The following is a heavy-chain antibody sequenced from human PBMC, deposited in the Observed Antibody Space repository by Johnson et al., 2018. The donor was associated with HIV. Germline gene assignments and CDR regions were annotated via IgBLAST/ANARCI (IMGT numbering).Heavy chain of an antibody. CDR3: ARDLGRPDAFDV. CDR2: LRVSGDST. Sequence: VQLVESGGGLVQPGGSLRLSCAASGFTFSNYAMTWVRQSPGKGLEWVSTLRVSGDSTYYADSVKGRFTISREKSKNTLYVQMNSLRVEDTAVSYCARDLGRPDAFDVWGQGTMVTVSS. V-gene: IGHV3-23*04. J-gene: IGHJ3*01. CDR1: GFTFSNYA. D-gene: IGHD2-15*01.